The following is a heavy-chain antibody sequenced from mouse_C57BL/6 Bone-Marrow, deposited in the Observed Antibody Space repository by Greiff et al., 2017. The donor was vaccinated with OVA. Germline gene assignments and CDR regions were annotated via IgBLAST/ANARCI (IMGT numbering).Heavy chain of an antibody. CDR2: IDPEHGDT. CDR1: GFNIKDDY. CDR3: TAPALLDSPVAY. J-gene: IGHJ3*01. Sequence: EVKLLESGAELVRPGASVKLSCTASGFNIKDDYMHWVKQRPEQGLEWIGWIDPEHGDTEYASKFQGKATITADTSSNTADRQLSSLTSEETAVYYGTAPALLDSPVAYGGQGTLGTVSA. V-gene: IGHV14-4*01. D-gene: IGHD3-2*01.